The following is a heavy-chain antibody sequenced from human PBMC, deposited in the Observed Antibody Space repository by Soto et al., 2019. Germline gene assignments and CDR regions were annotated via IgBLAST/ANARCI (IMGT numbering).Heavy chain of an antibody. CDR3: TGEVASGY. J-gene: IGHJ4*02. Sequence: QVQLVESGGGVVQTGRSLRLSCAVSGFTVSTHGMHWVRQAPGKGLEWVAVISRDGNTKYYADSVKGRFTISRDNSRNTLFLEMYSLRGDDMAVYYCTGEVASGYWGQGTLVTVSS. CDR1: GFTVSTHG. D-gene: IGHD2-8*02. V-gene: IGHV3-30*03. CDR2: ISRDGNTK.